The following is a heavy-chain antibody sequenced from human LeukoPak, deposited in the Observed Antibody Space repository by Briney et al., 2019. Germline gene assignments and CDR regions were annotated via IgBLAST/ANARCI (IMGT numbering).Heavy chain of an antibody. J-gene: IGHJ4*02. CDR2: ISTSTTTI. CDR1: GYNFSSYN. CDR3: ASWGEGALDN. V-gene: IGHV3-48*01. D-gene: IGHD1-26*01. Sequence: GGSLRLSCAASGYNFSSYNMNWVRQAPGKGLEWVSYISTSTTTIYYANSVKGRFTISRDNAKKSLYLQMNSLRVEDTGVYYCASWGEGALDNWGQGTLVTVSS.